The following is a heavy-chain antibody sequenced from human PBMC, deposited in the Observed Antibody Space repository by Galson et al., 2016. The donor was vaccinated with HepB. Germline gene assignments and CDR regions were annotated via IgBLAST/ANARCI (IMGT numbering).Heavy chain of an antibody. CDR2: ISGYNGKT. CDR3: AIVEIVVGPDNAYYFYGMDV. Sequence: SVKVSCKASGYTFTNYGISWVRQAPGQGLEWMGWISGYNGKTNHEQKFQGRLTMTTDTSTSTAYMELRTLRSYDTAVYYCAIVEIVVGPDNAYYFYGMDVWGQGTTVTVAS. CDR1: GYTFTNYG. D-gene: IGHD2-2*01. V-gene: IGHV1-18*01. J-gene: IGHJ6*02.